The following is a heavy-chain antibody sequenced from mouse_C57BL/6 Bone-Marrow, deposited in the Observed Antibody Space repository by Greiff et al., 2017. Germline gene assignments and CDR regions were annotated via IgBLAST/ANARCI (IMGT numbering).Heavy chain of an antibody. CDR1: GYTFTSYG. CDR2: IYPRSGNT. D-gene: IGHD1-1*01. CDR3: ARGPHYYYGSSYFDY. J-gene: IGHJ2*01. V-gene: IGHV1-81*01. Sequence: QVQLQQSGAELARPGASVKLSCKASGYTFTSYGISWVKQRTGQGLEWIGEIYPRSGNTYYNEKFKGKATLAADKSSSTAYMELRSLTSEDSAVYFCARGPHYYYGSSYFDYWGKGTTLTVSS.